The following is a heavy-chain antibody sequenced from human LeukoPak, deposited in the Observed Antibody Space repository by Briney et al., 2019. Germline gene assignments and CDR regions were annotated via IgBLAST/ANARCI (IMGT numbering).Heavy chain of an antibody. CDR2: MNPNSGDT. V-gene: IGHV1-8*01. CDR3: ARGRQPLRYFDWSPFSQINNWFDP. D-gene: IGHD3-9*01. Sequence: ASVKVSCKASGYTFTSYDINWVRQATGQGLEWMGWMNPNSGDTGYAQKFQGRVTMTRNTSISTAYMELSSLRSEDTAVYYCARGRQPLRYFDWSPFSQINNWFDPWGQGTLVTVSS. J-gene: IGHJ5*02. CDR1: GYTFTSYD.